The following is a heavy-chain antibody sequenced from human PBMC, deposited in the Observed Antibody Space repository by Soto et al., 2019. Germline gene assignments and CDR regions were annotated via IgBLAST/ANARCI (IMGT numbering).Heavy chain of an antibody. CDR3: ARARRGAPYYYTMDL. D-gene: IGHD3-10*01. CDR2: ISGSGGIT. J-gene: IGHJ6*02. Sequence: ELQLLESGGGLVQPGGSLRLSCIASGFTFSSYAMTWVRQAPGKGLEWVSDISGSGGITYYADSVKGRFTISRDNSKNTLNLQMNSLRADDMAVYYCARARRGAPYYYTMDLWGQGTTVTVSS. CDR1: GFTFSSYA. V-gene: IGHV3-23*01.